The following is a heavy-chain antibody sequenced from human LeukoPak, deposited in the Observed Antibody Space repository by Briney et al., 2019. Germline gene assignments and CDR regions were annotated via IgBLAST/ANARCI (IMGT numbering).Heavy chain of an antibody. V-gene: IGHV4-34*01. J-gene: IGHJ4*02. CDR2: INHSGST. D-gene: IGHD1-26*01. CDR3: ARQGPYSGNYYGGIDY. Sequence: PSETLSLTCAVYGGSFSGYYWSWIRQPPGKGLEWIGEINHSGSTNYNPSLKSRVTISVDTSKNQFSLKLSSVTAADTAVYYCARQGPYSGNYYGGIDYWGQGTLVTVSS. CDR1: GGSFSGYY.